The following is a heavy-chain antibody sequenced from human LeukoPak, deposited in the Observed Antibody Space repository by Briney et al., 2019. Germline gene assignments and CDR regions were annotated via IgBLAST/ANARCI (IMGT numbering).Heavy chain of an antibody. CDR1: GFTFSSYA. CDR2: IRDTGGYT. CDR3: AKDNGVVPGAISN. J-gene: IGHJ4*02. D-gene: IGHD2-2*01. Sequence: PGGSLRLSCAASGFTFSSYAMSWVRQAPGKGLERVSSIRDTGGYTYYADSVRGRFTISRDNSKNTLYLQMNSPRADDTALYYCAKDNGVVPGAISNWGQGTLVTVSS. V-gene: IGHV3-23*01.